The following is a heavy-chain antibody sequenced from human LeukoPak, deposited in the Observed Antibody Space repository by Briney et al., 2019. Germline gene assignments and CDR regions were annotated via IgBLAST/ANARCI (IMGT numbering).Heavy chain of an antibody. CDR2: IIPIFGTA. D-gene: IGHD3-22*01. J-gene: IGHJ4*02. CDR3: ARDRVEDYYDSSGYYQFDY. V-gene: IGHV1-69*13. Sequence: GASVKVSCKASGGTFISYAISWVRQAPGQGLEWMGGIIPIFGTANYAQKFQGRVTITADESTSTAYMELSSLRSEDTAVYYCARDRVEDYYDSSGYYQFDYWGQGTLVTVSS. CDR1: GGTFISYA.